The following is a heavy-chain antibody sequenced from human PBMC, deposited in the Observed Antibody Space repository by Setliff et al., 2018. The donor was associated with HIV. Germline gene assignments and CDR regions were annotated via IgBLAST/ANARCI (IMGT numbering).Heavy chain of an antibody. CDR2: IYYTGST. CDR1: GGSISSSGDY. J-gene: IGHJ4*02. D-gene: IGHD3-16*01. Sequence: SETLPLTCSVSGGSISSSGDYWSWVRQHPGKGLEWIGYIYYTGSTYSNPSLQSRVRISVDTSKNQFSLNLNSVTAADTAVYYCARNPGGHIPLDHWGQGALVTVSS. V-gene: IGHV4-31*03. CDR3: ARNPGGHIPLDH.